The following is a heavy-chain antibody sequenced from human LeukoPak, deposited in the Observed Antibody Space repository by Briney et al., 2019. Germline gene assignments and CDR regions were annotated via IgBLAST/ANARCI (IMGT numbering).Heavy chain of an antibody. CDR1: GYIFTDYY. CDR3: ARDRWEHPYYFDY. Sequence: ASVTVSFTTSGYIFTDYYIHWVRQAPGQGHEWMGLLNSSGGSRTYAQKFPGRITMTSDASTSTDYMELRSLRSEDTAVYYCARDRWEHPYYFDYWGQGPLVTVSS. V-gene: IGHV1-46*01. D-gene: IGHD1-26*01. J-gene: IGHJ4*02. CDR2: LNSSGGSR.